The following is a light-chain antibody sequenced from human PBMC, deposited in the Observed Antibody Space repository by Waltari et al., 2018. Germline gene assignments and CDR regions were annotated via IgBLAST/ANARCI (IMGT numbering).Light chain of an antibody. CDR2: GAS. CDR3: QHFGSSPFT. CDR1: QSVSSNY. Sequence: EIVLTQSPGTLSLSPGERATLSCRASQSVSSNYLAWYQQKPGQATRLLIYGASSRATGIPDRFSGSGSGTDFTLTISRLEPEDFAVYYCQHFGSSPFTFGQGTKLEIK. J-gene: IGKJ2*01. V-gene: IGKV3-20*01.